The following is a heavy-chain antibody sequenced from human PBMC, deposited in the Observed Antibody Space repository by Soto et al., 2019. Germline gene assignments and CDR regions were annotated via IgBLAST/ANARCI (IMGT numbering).Heavy chain of an antibody. D-gene: IGHD3-22*01. CDR2: ISSSSSYI. J-gene: IGHJ4*02. Sequence: PGGSLRLSCAASGFTFSSYSMNWVRQAPGKGLEWVSSISSSSSYIYYADSVKGRFTISRDNAKNSLYLQMNSLRAEDTAVYYCARGSPDYYDSSGYFDWGQGTLVTVSS. CDR3: ARGSPDYYDSSGYFD. CDR1: GFTFSSYS. V-gene: IGHV3-21*01.